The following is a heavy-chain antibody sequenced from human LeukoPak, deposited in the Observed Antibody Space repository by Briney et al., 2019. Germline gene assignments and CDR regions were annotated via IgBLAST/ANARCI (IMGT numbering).Heavy chain of an antibody. CDR1: GYTLTELS. CDR2: FDPEDGET. D-gene: IGHD3-22*01. J-gene: IGHJ4*02. CDR3: ATRRYYNDSSGYYPGVLDY. V-gene: IGHV1-24*01. Sequence: ASVKVSCKVSGYTLTELSMHWVRQAPGKGLEWMGGFDPEDGETIYAQRFQGRVTMTEDTSTDTAYMELSSLRSEDTAVYYCATRRYYNDSSGYYPGVLDYWGQGTLVTVSS.